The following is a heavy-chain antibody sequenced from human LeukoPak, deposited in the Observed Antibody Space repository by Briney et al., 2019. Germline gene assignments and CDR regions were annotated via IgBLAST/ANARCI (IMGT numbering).Heavy chain of an antibody. V-gene: IGHV3-74*01. D-gene: IGHD6-13*01. Sequence: GGSLRLSCADSGFTFRSYWMHWVRQAPGKGLVWVSRINGDGTTTSYADSVKGRFTISRDNAKNTLYLQMNSLRDEDTAVYYCVRRVPNNSSWYELFDYWGQGTLVAVSS. J-gene: IGHJ4*02. CDR2: INGDGTTT. CDR1: GFTFRSYW. CDR3: VRRVPNNSSWYELFDY.